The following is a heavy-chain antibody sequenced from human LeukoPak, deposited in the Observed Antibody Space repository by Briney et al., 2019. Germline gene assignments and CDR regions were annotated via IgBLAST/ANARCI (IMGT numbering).Heavy chain of an antibody. J-gene: IGHJ3*02. Sequence: ASVKVSCKASGYTFTSYAMHWVRQAPGQRLEWMGWINAGNGDTKYSQEFQGRVTITRDTSASTAYMELSSLRSEDTAVYYCARGGSYLSAFDIWGQGTMVTVSS. CDR3: ARGGSYLSAFDI. CDR2: INAGNGDT. CDR1: GYTFTSYA. V-gene: IGHV1-3*03. D-gene: IGHD1-26*01.